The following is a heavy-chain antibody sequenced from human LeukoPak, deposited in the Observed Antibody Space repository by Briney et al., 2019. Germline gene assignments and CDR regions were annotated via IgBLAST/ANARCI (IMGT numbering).Heavy chain of an antibody. V-gene: IGHV4-59*01. CDR1: GGSINNYY. CDR2: INYSGTT. D-gene: IGHD3-10*01. CDR3: ARDPGGRYFDF. Sequence: SETLSLTCTVSGGSINNYYWTWLRQPPGKGREWIGDINYSGTTNYHPSLRSRVTISVDTSKHQFSLKLSSVTAADTAVYYCARDPGGRYFDFWGQGTLVTVSS. J-gene: IGHJ4*02.